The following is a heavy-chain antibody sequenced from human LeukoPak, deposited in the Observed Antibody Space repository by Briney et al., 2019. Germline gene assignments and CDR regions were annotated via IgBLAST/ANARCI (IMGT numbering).Heavy chain of an antibody. CDR2: ISAYNGNT. J-gene: IGHJ3*02. CDR3: ARHRPTYYYDSSGKGDAFDI. D-gene: IGHD3-22*01. V-gene: IGHV1-18*01. Sequence: ASVKVSCNASGYTFTSYVIRWVRQAPGQGLKWMGWISAYNGNTNYAKKLQGRVTMTTDTSTSTAYMELRSLRSDDTAVYYCARHRPTYYYDSSGKGDAFDIWGQGTMVTVSS. CDR1: GYTFTSYV.